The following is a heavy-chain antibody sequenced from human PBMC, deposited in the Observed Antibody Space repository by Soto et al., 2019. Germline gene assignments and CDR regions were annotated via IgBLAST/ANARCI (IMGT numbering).Heavy chain of an antibody. D-gene: IGHD2-2*01. J-gene: IGHJ6*02. CDR1: GGTFSNYA. CDR3: AIGGEILVAPAATTDYYYGLDV. V-gene: IGHV1-69*01. Sequence: QVQLVQSGAEVKKPGSSVKVSCKASGGTFSNYAISWVRQARGQGLEWLGGIIPIFGPANYAQKFQGRVTITADESTTTSYMELSSLRSDDTAVYYCAIGGEILVAPAATTDYYYGLDVWGQGTTVTVSS. CDR2: IIPIFGPA.